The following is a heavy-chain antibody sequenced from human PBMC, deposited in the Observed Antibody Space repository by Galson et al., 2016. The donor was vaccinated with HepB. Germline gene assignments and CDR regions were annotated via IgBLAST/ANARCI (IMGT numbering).Heavy chain of an antibody. CDR2: TYYRSKWYN. V-gene: IGHV6-1*01. Sequence: CAISGDSVSSNSATWNWIRQFPSRGLEWLGRTYYRSKWYNDYALSVKSRITINSDTSKNQFSLQLNSVTPEDTAVYYCARVRSGDSGYANPYYYGMDVWGQGTTVTVSS. D-gene: IGHD5-12*01. J-gene: IGHJ6*02. CDR3: ARVRSGDSGYANPYYYGMDV. CDR1: GDSVSSNSAT.